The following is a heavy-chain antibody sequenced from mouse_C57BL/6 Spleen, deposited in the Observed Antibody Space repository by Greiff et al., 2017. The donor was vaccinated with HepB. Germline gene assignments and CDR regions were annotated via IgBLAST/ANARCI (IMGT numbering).Heavy chain of an antibody. CDR2: IYPRSGNT. CDR1: GYTFTSYG. CDR3: AGMDYYGSNDWFAY. V-gene: IGHV1-81*01. D-gene: IGHD1-1*01. Sequence: QVQLQQSGAELARPGASVKLSCKASGYTFTSYGISWVKQRTGQGLEWIGEIYPRSGNTYYNEKFKGKATLTADKSSSTAYMELRSLTSEDSAVYFCAGMDYYGSNDWFAYWGQGTLVTVSA. J-gene: IGHJ3*01.